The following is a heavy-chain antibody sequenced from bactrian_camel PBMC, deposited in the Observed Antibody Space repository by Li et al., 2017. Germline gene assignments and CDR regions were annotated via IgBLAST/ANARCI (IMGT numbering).Heavy chain of an antibody. CDR2: ILSDGTT. Sequence: VQLVESGGGSVQAGGSLRLSCAGTGFTHSVCSMGWYRQAPGKERVVVSTILSDGTTNYADSVKGRFTISQDNAKDTVYLQMNSLKSEDTAVYYCAASTYGYCSGSWNSPSNARYWGQGTQVTVS. CDR3: AASTYGYCSGSWNSPSNARY. J-gene: IGHJ4*01. D-gene: IGHD3*01. CDR1: GFTHSVCS. V-gene: IGHV3S53*01.